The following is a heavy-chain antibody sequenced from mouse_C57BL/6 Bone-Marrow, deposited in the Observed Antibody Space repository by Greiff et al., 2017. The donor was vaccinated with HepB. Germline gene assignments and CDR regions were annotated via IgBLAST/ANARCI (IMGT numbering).Heavy chain of an antibody. CDR1: GYTFTSYW. V-gene: IGHV1-52*01. D-gene: IGHD1-1*01. J-gene: IGHJ3*01. Sequence: QVQLQQPGAELVRPGSSVKLSCKASGYTFTSYWMHWVKQRPIQGLEWIGNIDPSDSETHYNQKFKDKATLTVDKSSSTAYMQLSSLTSEDSAVYYGARGGAYYYGSKAYWGQGTLVTVSA. CDR3: ARGGAYYYGSKAY. CDR2: IDPSDSET.